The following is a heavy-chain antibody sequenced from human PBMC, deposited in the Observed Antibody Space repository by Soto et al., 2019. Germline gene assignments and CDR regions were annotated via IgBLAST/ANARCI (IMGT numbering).Heavy chain of an antibody. V-gene: IGHV3-30*18. D-gene: IGHD5-18*01. CDR1: GFTFSSYG. Sequence: GGSLRLSCAASGFTFSSYGMHWVRQAPGKGLEWVAVISYDGSNKYYADSVKGRFTISRDNSKNTLYLQMNSLRAEDTAVYYCAKDQEYSYGFPATPTFFYYGMDAWGQGTTVTVSS. CDR3: AKDQEYSYGFPATPTFFYYGMDA. J-gene: IGHJ6*02. CDR2: ISYDGSNK.